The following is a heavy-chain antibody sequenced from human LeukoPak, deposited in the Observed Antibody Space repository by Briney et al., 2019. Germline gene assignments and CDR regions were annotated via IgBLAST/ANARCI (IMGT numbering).Heavy chain of an antibody. CDR1: GFTFSNYG. CDR3: ARGGAARPDY. CDR2: ISSSSSSI. Sequence: QPGGSLRLSCAASGFTFSNYGMDWVRHAPGKGLEWVSYISSSSSSIYYADSVKGRFTISRDNAKNSLFLQMNSLRAEDTAVYYCARGGAARPDYWGQGTLVTVSS. V-gene: IGHV3-48*01. D-gene: IGHD6-6*01. J-gene: IGHJ4*02.